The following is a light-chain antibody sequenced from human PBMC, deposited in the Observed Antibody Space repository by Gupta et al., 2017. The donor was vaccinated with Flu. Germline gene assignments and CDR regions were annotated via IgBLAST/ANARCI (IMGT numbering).Light chain of an antibody. CDR2: AAS. V-gene: IGKV1-39*01. J-gene: IGKJ2*01. CDR3: QQGYNTPYT. Sequence: DIQMTQSPSSLSVSVGDRVTITCRASQSGSRYLNWYQQKPGKAPKVLIYAASNLQSGVPSRFSGSGSGTDFTLTISSLKPEDFATYYCQQGYNTPYTFGQGTKLEIK. CDR1: QSGSRY.